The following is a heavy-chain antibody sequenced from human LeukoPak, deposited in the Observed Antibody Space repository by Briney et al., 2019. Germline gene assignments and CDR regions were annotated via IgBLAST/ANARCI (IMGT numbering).Heavy chain of an antibody. V-gene: IGHV4-34*01. CDR3: ARDLGNMIHDAFDI. Sequence: SETLSLTCAVYGGSFSGYYWSWIRQPPGKGLEWIGEINHSGSTNYNPSLKSRVTISVDTSKNQFSLKLSSVTAADTAVYYCARDLGNMIHDAFDIWGQGTMVTVSS. CDR1: GGSFSGYY. D-gene: IGHD3-16*01. J-gene: IGHJ3*02. CDR2: INHSGST.